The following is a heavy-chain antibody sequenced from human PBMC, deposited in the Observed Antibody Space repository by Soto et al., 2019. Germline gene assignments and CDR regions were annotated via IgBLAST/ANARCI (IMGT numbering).Heavy chain of an antibody. CDR3: ARVGGFGATTIDY. D-gene: IGHD3-10*01. V-gene: IGHV4-30-4*01. CDR2: IYYSGIT. J-gene: IGHJ4*02. Sequence: QVQLQESGPGLVKPSQTLSLTCTVSGGSISSGDYYWSWIRQPPGKGLEWIGYIYYSGITYYNPSLQSRVTISVDTSKNQFSLKLSSVTAADTAVYYCARVGGFGATTIDYWGQGTLVTVSS. CDR1: GGSISSGDYY.